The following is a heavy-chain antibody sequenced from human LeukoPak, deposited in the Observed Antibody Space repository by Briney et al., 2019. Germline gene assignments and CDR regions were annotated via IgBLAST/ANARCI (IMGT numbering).Heavy chain of an antibody. CDR3: ARGYYGSGNWFDP. CDR1: RFTFSIYA. CDR2: ISASGGST. J-gene: IGHJ5*02. Sequence: GGSLRLSCAASRFTFSIYAMSWVRQAPGKGLEWVSAISASGGSTYYADSVKGRFTISRDNAKNSLYLQMNSLRAEDTAVYYCARGYYGSGNWFDPWGQGTLVTVSS. V-gene: IGHV3-23*01. D-gene: IGHD3-10*01.